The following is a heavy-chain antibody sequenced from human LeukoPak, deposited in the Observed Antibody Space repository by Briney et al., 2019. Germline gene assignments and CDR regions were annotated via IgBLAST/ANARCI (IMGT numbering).Heavy chain of an antibody. CDR2: ISSSGSTI. J-gene: IGHJ6*03. D-gene: IGHD3-10*01. CDR1: GFTFSSYE. V-gene: IGHV3-48*03. CDR3: AKDYYYGSGSYYLDYYYYYYMDV. Sequence: GGSLRLSCAASGFTFSSYEIHWVRQAPGKGLEWVSYISSSGSTIKYADSVKGRFTISRGNAKNSLYLQMNSLRAEDTAVYYCAKDYYYGSGSYYLDYYYYYYMDVWGKGTTVTISS.